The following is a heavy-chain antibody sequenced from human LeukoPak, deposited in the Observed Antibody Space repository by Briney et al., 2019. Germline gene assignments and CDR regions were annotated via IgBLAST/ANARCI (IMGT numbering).Heavy chain of an antibody. Sequence: ASVKVSCKASGYTFTSYGISWVRQAPGQGLEWMGWISAYNGNTNYAQKLQGRVTMTTDTSTSIAYMELRSLRSDDTAVYYCARDRVIIAVTDRGGFPDYWGQGTLVTVSS. J-gene: IGHJ4*02. CDR2: ISAYNGNT. CDR3: ARDRVIIAVTDRGGFPDY. V-gene: IGHV1-18*01. CDR1: GYTFTSYG. D-gene: IGHD4-17*01.